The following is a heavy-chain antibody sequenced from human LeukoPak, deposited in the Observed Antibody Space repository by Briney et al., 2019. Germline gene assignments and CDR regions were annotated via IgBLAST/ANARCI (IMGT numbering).Heavy chain of an antibody. V-gene: IGHV3-21*01. CDR3: ARGYQRPDY. CDR1: GFTFSTYT. J-gene: IGHJ4*02. Sequence: GGSLKLSCAASGFTFSTYTMNWVRQAPGKGLEWVSSISSSSNNINYADSVKGRFTISRDNAMNSVHLQMNSLRVEDTAVYYCARGYQRPDYWGQGTLITVSS. CDR2: ISSSSNNI. D-gene: IGHD2-2*01.